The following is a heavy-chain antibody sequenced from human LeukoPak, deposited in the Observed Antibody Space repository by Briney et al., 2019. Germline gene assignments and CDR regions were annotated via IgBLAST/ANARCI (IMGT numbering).Heavy chain of an antibody. D-gene: IGHD2-15*01. CDR3: ASQRNSGGICCRYDY. CDR1: GGSISSYY. J-gene: IGHJ4*02. CDR2: IYTSGST. Sequence: PSETLSLTCTVSGGSISSYYWSWIRQPAGKGLEWIGRIYTSGSTNYNPSLKSRVTMSVDTSKNQFSLKLSSVTAADTAVYYCASQRNSGGICCRYDYWGQGTLVTVSS. V-gene: IGHV4-4*07.